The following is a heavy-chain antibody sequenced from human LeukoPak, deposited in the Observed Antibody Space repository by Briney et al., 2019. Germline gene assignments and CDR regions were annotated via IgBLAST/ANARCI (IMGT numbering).Heavy chain of an antibody. V-gene: IGHV3-11*06. D-gene: IGHD5-18*01. J-gene: IGHJ3*02. Sequence: PGGSLRLSCAASGFTFSDYYMSWIRQAPGKGLEWVSFITGSSRSINYADSVKGRFTISRDNAKSSMYLQMNSLRAEDTAVYFCARVVYRYGYAFDIWGQGTVATVSS. CDR3: ARVVYRYGYAFDI. CDR2: ITGSSRSI. CDR1: GFTFSDYY.